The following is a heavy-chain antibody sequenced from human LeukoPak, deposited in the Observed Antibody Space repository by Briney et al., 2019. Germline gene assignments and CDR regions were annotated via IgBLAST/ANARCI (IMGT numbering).Heavy chain of an antibody. CDR1: GGTFSSYA. Sequence: ASVKVSCKASGGTFSSYAISWVRQAPGQGLEWMGWINPNSGGTNYAQKFQGRVTMTRDTSITTAYMELSRLRSDDTAVYYCARGPNSGYDFSNYMDVWGKGTTVTVSS. CDR2: INPNSGGT. CDR3: ARGPNSGYDFSNYMDV. D-gene: IGHD5-12*01. J-gene: IGHJ6*03. V-gene: IGHV1-2*02.